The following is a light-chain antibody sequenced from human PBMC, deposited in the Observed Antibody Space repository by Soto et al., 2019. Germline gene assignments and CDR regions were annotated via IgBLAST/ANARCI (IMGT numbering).Light chain of an antibody. Sequence: QSALTQPRSVSGSPGQSVTISCTGTSSDVGSYKDVSWYQHHPGKVPKLMIYDVSERPSGVPDRFSGSKSGNTASLTISGLQAEDEAFYYCCAYADTFYVFGTGTKVTVL. CDR1: SSDVGSYKD. J-gene: IGLJ1*01. CDR3: CAYADTFYV. CDR2: DVS. V-gene: IGLV2-11*01.